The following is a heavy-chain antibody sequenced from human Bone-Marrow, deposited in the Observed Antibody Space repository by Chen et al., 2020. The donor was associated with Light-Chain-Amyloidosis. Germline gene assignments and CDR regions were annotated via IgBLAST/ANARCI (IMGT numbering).Heavy chain of an antibody. Sequence: EQSGPEVKKPGESLKISCKGSGYTFPNYWIGWVRQMPGKGLEWMGVIYPDDSDARYSQSFEGQVTISADKSITTAYLQWRSLNASDTAMYSCARRRDGYNFDYWGQGTLVTVSS. J-gene: IGHJ4*02. D-gene: IGHD5-12*01. CDR2: IYPDDSDA. V-gene: IGHV5-51*01. CDR1: GYTFPNYW. CDR3: ARRRDGYNFDY.